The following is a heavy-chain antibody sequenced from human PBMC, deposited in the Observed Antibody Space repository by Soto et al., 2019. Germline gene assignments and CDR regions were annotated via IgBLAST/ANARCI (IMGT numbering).Heavy chain of an antibody. CDR1: GLSITDSEMG. D-gene: IGHD6-19*01. CDR3: ARRHLAVAVSPWFDP. Sequence: QVTLKESGPVLVKPTETLTLRCTVSGLSITDSEMGVSWIRQPPGQPLEWLAHIDSSGEKSYRTFLKSRLANSKDTSKSQIVLTMTNMDTADTATYYCARRHLAVAVSPWFDPWGQGIPVTVSS. V-gene: IGHV2-26*01. CDR2: IDSSGEK. J-gene: IGHJ5*02.